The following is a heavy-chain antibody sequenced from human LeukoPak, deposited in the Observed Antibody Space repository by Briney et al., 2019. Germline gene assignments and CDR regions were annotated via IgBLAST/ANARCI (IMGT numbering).Heavy chain of an antibody. V-gene: IGHV1-46*01. CDR1: GYTFTSYY. D-gene: IGHD3-22*01. CDR3: AREGSYYDSSGYYSSFDY. CDR2: INPSGGST. Sequence: ASVKVYCKASGYTFTSYYMHWVRQAPGQGLEWMGIINPSGGSTSYAQKFQGRVTMTRDTSTSTVYMELSSLRSEDTAVYYCAREGSYYDSSGYYSSFDYWGQGTLVTVSS. J-gene: IGHJ4*02.